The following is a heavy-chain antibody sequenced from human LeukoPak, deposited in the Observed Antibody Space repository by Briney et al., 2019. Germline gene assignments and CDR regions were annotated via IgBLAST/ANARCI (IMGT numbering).Heavy chain of an antibody. J-gene: IGHJ4*02. D-gene: IGHD2-8*01. Sequence: ASVKVSCKASGYTFSGYYMHWVRQAPGQGLEWMGWISAYNGNTNYAQNLQGRVTMTTDTSTSTAYMELRSLRSDDTAVYYCARDWDCTNGVCPRGVDYWGQGTLVTVSS. CDR2: ISAYNGNT. V-gene: IGHV1-18*04. CDR3: ARDWDCTNGVCPRGVDY. CDR1: GYTFSGYY.